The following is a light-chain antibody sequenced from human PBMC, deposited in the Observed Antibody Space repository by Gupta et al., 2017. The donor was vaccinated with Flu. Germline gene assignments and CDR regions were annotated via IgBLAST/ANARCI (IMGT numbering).Light chain of an antibody. CDR3: QQYYSTPWT. CDR2: WAS. J-gene: IGKJ1*01. Sequence: SLGERATINCKSSQNVLYSSNNKSYLAWYQQKPGQPPKLLIYWASTRESGVPDRFSGRGSGTDFTLTISSLQAEDVAVYYCQQYYSTPWTFGQGTSVEIK. CDR1: QNVLYSSNNKSY. V-gene: IGKV4-1*01.